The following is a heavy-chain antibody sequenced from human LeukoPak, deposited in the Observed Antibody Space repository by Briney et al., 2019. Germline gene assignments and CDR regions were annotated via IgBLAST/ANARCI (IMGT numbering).Heavy chain of an antibody. V-gene: IGHV3-21*01. J-gene: IGHJ4*02. CDR3: VTYYYDSSGYYHDY. CDR1: GLTFSSYS. CDR2: ISSSSSYI. Sequence: PGGSLRLSCAASGLTFSSYSMSWVRQAPGKGLEWVSSISSSSSYIYYADSVKGRFTISRDNAKNSLYLQMNSLRAEDTAVYYCVTYYYDSSGYYHDYWGQGTLVTVSS. D-gene: IGHD3-22*01.